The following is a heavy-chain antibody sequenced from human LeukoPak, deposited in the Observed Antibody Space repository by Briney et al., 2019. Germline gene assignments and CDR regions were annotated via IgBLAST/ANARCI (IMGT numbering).Heavy chain of an antibody. J-gene: IGHJ4*02. D-gene: IGHD2-2*01. CDR2: ISGNNDNP. CDR1: GYTFSNFG. CDR3: ARDGTSTDDY. V-gene: IGHV1-18*01. Sequence: GSVKVSCKASGYTFSNFGINWVRQAPGQGVEWMGWISGNNDNPNYAQKFQGRFTVTTDSSTNTAYMELRDLRFDDTAVYYCARDGTSTDDYWGQGTLVTVSS.